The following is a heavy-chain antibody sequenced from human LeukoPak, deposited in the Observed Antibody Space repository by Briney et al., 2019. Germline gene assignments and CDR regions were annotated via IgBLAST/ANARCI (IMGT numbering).Heavy chain of an antibody. CDR3: ARVGVDYYYGMDV. D-gene: IGHD3-10*01. CDR1: GFTFSSYS. CDR2: ISSSSSYI. V-gene: IGHV3-21*01. J-gene: IGHJ6*02. Sequence: GALRLSCAASGFTFSSYSMNWVRQAPGKGLEWVSSISSSSSYIYYADSVKGRFTISRDNAKNSLYLQMNSLRAEDTAVYYCARVGVDYYYGMDVWGQGTTVTVSS.